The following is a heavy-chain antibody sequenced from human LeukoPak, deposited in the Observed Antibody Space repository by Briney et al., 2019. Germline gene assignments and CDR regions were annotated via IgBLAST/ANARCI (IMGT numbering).Heavy chain of an antibody. J-gene: IGHJ3*01. D-gene: IGHD2-2*01. Sequence: ASVTVSCKASGHTFVIYGISWVRQAPGQGLEWMGWISGYNGKINYAQKFQGRVTMTTDTSTSTAYLELRSLTSEDTAASYCARRFCSSVSCYDDDAFDVWGQGTLVTVSS. CDR2: ISGYNGKI. CDR1: GHTFVIYG. V-gene: IGHV1-18*01. CDR3: ARRFCSSVSCYDDDAFDV.